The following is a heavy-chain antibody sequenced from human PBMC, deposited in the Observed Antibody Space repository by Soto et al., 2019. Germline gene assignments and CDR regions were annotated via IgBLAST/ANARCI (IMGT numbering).Heavy chain of an antibody. D-gene: IGHD1-1*01. J-gene: IGHJ4*02. Sequence: QVHLVQSGAEVKKPGASVKVSCKGSGYTCTSYGITWVRQAPGQGLEWMGWISAHNGNTDYAQKLQGRVTVNRDTSTSTAYMELRSLRSDDTAVYYCARGRYGDYWGQGALVPVSS. CDR1: GYTCTSYG. CDR3: ARGRYGDY. CDR2: ISAHNGNT. V-gene: IGHV1-18*01.